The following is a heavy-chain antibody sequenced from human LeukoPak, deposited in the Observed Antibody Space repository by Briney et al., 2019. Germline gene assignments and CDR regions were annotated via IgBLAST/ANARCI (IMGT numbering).Heavy chain of an antibody. CDR1: GGSISSANYY. CDR3: ARDTGQYAPGTPGFTRFDP. D-gene: IGHD3-10*01. CDR2: VYNSGST. J-gene: IGHJ5*02. Sequence: SETLSLTCTVSGGSISSANYYWGWIRQPPGKGLEWIGSVYNSGSTYYNPSLKSRVIVSLAMSQNQFSLRLTSVTAADTAVYYCARDTGQYAPGTPGFTRFDPWGQGALVTVSS. V-gene: IGHV4-39*07.